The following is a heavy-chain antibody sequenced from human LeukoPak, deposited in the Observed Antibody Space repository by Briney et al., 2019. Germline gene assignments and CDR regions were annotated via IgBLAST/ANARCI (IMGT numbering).Heavy chain of an antibody. J-gene: IGHJ6*02. D-gene: IGHD2-2*02. Sequence: GGSLRLSCAASGFTVGSNYMSWVRQAPGKGLEWVSVIYSGGSTYYADSVKGRFTISRDNSKNTLYLQMNSLRAEDTAVYYCASKRLVVPAAISAPATARMDVWGQGTTVTVSS. CDR2: IYSGGST. CDR1: GFTVGSNY. CDR3: ASKRLVVPAAISAPATARMDV. V-gene: IGHV3-66*01.